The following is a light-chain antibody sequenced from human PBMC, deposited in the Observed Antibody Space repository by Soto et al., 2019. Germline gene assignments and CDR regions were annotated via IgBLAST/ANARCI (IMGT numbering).Light chain of an antibody. Sequence: DIQMTQSPSTLSASVGDRVTVTCRASQDIGSWLAWYQQKPGQAPTLLIFDASTLEGGVPSRFSAGGSGTEFTITITILQPDDFATYCYQQYDTNLWTFGQGTKVEVK. J-gene: IGKJ1*01. CDR3: QQYDTNLWT. V-gene: IGKV1-5*01. CDR1: QDIGSW. CDR2: DAS.